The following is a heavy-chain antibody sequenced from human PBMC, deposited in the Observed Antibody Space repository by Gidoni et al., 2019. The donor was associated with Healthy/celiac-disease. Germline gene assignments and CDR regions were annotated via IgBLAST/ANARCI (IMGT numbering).Heavy chain of an antibody. CDR3: TTGHYYDSSGYWG. CDR2: IKSKTDGGTT. V-gene: IGHV3-15*01. CDR1: GFTFSNAW. D-gene: IGHD3-22*01. J-gene: IGHJ4*02. Sequence: EVQLVESGGGLVKPGGSLRLSCAASGFTFSNAWMSWVRQAPGKGLEWVGRIKSKTDGGTTDYAAPVKGRFTISRDDSKNTLYLQMNSLKTEDTAVYYCTTGHYYDSSGYWGWGQGTLVTVSS.